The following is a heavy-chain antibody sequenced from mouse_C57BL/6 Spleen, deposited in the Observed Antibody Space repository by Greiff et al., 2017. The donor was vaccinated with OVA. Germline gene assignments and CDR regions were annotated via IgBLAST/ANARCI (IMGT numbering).Heavy chain of an antibody. Sequence: LVESGAELARPGASVKMSCKASGYTFTSYTMHWVKQRPGQGLEWIGYINPSSGYTKYNQKFKDKATLTADKSSSTAYMQLSSLTSEDSAVYYCARANWDPYFDYWGQGTTLTVSS. CDR2: INPSSGYT. CDR1: GYTFTSYT. J-gene: IGHJ2*01. D-gene: IGHD4-1*01. CDR3: ARANWDPYFDY. V-gene: IGHV1-4*01.